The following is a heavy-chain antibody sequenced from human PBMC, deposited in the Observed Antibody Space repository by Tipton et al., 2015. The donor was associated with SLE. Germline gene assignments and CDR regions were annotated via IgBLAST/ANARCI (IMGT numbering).Heavy chain of an antibody. D-gene: IGHD6-13*01. CDR1: GSSITNGYY. CDR3: ARDREFLWYETVGDAFEH. V-gene: IGHV4-38-2*02. J-gene: IGHJ3*01. Sequence: GLVKPSETLSLTCAVSGSSITNGYYWGWIRQPPGKGLEWIGSIYHSGNTYYNPSLKNRGTISIDTSKNQFSLKLTSVTAADSAVYFCARDREFLWYETVGDAFEHWGQGKMVTVSS. CDR2: IYHSGNT.